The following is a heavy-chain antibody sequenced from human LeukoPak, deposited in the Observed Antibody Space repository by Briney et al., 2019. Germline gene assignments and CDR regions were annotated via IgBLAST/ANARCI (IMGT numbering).Heavy chain of an antibody. CDR3: AREVVCGGGSCYRGPFDI. D-gene: IGHD2-15*01. V-gene: IGHV3-21*06. CDR1: GFTFSNAW. Sequence: PGGSLRLSCAASGFTFSNAWMSWVRQAPGKGLEWVSSISSSGGYIFYADSVKGRFSISRDNSKNMVLLQMNSLRAEDTAVYYCAREVVCGGGSCYRGPFDIWGQGTMVTVSS. CDR2: ISSSGGYI. J-gene: IGHJ3*02.